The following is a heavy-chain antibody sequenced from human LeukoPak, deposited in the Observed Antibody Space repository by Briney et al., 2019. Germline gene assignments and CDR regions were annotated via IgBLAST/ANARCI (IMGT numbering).Heavy chain of an antibody. CDR2: ISYDGSNK. J-gene: IGHJ4*02. CDR3: AKEILYYFDY. CDR1: GFTFSSYV. V-gene: IGHV3-30-3*01. Sequence: GGSLRLSCAASGFTFSSYVMHWVRQAPGKGLEWVAVISYDGSNKYYADSVKGRFTISRDNSKNTLYLQMNSLRAEDTAVYYCAKEILYYFDYWGQGTLVTVSS.